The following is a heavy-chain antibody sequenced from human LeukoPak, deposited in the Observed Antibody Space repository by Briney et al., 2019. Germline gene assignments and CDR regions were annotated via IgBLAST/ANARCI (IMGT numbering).Heavy chain of an antibody. CDR1: GGTFSSYA. J-gene: IGHJ6*02. V-gene: IGHV1-69*13. Sequence: SVKVSCKASGGTFSSYAISWVRQAPGQGLEWMGGIIPIFGTANYAQKFQGRVTITADESTSTAYMELSSLRSEDTAVYYCARDLSEYYDFWSGYMSDGMNVWGQGTTVTVSS. CDR3: ARDLSEYYDFWSGYMSDGMNV. D-gene: IGHD3-3*01. CDR2: IIPIFGTA.